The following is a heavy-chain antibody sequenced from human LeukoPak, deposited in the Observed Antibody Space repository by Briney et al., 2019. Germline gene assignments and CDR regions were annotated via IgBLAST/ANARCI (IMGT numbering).Heavy chain of an antibody. CDR3: ARDLPFEGLLEWLLEY. CDR2: ISCQSGKT. V-gene: IGHV1-18*04. CDR1: GYTFSSYG. J-gene: IGHJ1*01. Sequence: ASAKVSCKASGYTFSSYGITWVRQAPGQGLEWMGWISCQSGKTKYAQKFEHRFTMTIDILTTTAYMELTSLTSDDTAVYYCARDLPFEGLLEWLLEYWGQGTLVTVSS. D-gene: IGHD3-3*01.